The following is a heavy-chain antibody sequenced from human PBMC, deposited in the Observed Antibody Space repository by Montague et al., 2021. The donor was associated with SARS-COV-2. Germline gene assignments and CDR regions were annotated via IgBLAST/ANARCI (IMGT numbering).Heavy chain of an antibody. D-gene: IGHD5-12*01. J-gene: IGHJ3*02. CDR1: GGSISSNNYY. CDR2: IYDSGST. Sequence: SETLSLTCTVSGGSISSNNYYWDWIRQPPGKGLEWIGSIYDSGSTYYNPSLNSRVTISVDTSKNHFSLKLNSVTAADTAVYYCARRGRKLLQVDNTISGFDIWGQGTMVTVSS. V-gene: IGHV4-39*02. CDR3: ARRGRKLLQVDNTISGFDI.